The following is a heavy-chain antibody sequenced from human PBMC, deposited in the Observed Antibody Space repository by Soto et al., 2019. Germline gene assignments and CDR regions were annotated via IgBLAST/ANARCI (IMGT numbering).Heavy chain of an antibody. D-gene: IGHD7-27*01. J-gene: IGHJ4*02. CDR1: DFSVRRNF. V-gene: IGHV3-48*02. CDR3: VRDHLWAFDN. CDR2: ISPAGNSV. Sequence: GGSLRLSCAASDFSVRRNFINWIRQAPGKGPEWVSWISPAGNSVDYTDSVKGRFTISRDNAENSLYLEMNSLRDEDTAVYYCVRDHLWAFDNWGQGTLVTVSS.